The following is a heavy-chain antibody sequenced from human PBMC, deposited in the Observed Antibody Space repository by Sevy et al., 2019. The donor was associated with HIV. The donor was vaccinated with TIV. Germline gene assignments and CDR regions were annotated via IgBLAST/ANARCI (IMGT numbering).Heavy chain of an antibody. CDR2: IYHSGNT. J-gene: IGHJ4*02. V-gene: IGHV4-30-2*01. CDR1: GGYISSGGYS. Sequence: SETLSLTCAVSGGYISSGGYSWSWIRQPPGKGLEWIGYIYHSGNTYYNPSLKSRVTISVDRSKNQFSLKLSSVTTADTAVYYCARAAASVTTVTHFDYWGQGSLVTVSS. D-gene: IGHD4-17*01. CDR3: ARAAASVTTVTHFDY.